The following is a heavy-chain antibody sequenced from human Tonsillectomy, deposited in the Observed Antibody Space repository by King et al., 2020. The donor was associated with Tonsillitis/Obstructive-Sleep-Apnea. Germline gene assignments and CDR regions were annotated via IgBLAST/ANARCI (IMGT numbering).Heavy chain of an antibody. D-gene: IGHD2-15*01. V-gene: IGHV4-59*08. CDR1: GCSMSTYD. J-gene: IGHJ4*02. CDR3: AATRWPGYFDY. CDR2: INYSGST. Sequence: MQLQESGPGLVKPSETLSLTCTVSGCSMSTYDWSWIRQSPGKGLEWIGFINYSGSTNYNPSLKSRVTISVDTSKNQFSLKLNSLTAADTAVYYCAATRWPGYFDYWGQGTLVTVSS.